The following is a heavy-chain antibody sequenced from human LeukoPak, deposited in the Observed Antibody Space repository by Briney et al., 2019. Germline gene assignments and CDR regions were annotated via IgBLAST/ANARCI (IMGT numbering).Heavy chain of an antibody. J-gene: IGHJ4*02. Sequence: SETLSLTCTVSGYSISSGYYWGWIRQPPGKGLEWIGSIYHRGSTYYNPSLKSRVTISVDTSKNQFSLKLSSVTAADTAVYYCASEGATSLPFDYWGQGTLVTVSS. CDR1: GYSISSGYY. V-gene: IGHV4-38-2*02. D-gene: IGHD1-26*01. CDR3: ASEGATSLPFDY. CDR2: IYHRGST.